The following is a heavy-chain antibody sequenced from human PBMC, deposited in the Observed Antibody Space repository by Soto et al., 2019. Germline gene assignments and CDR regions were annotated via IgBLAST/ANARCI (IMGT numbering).Heavy chain of an antibody. J-gene: IGHJ3*02. CDR2: IYYSGST. Sequence: SETLSLTCTVSGGSISSGGYYWSWIRQHPGKGLEWIGYIYYSGSTYYNPSLKSRVTISVDTSKNQFSLYLQMNSLRAEDTAVYYCAKERVQDYGGNSMGAFDIWGQGTMVTVSS. CDR1: GGSISSGGYY. D-gene: IGHD4-17*01. CDR3: AKERVQDYGGNSMGAFDI. V-gene: IGHV4-31*03.